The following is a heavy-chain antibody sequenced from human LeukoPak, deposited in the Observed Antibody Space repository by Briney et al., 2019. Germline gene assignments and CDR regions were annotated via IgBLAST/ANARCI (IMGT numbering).Heavy chain of an antibody. CDR1: GFTFSESW. CDR2: MNQDGSKR. CDR3: ATYTHWVAGDV. D-gene: IGHD3-16*01. Sequence: PGGSLRLSCAASGFTFSESWMSWVRQAPGEGLEWVANMNQDGSKRDYVDSVKGRFTISRDNARKSLYLQMSSLRAEDTAVYYCATYTHWVAGDVWGQGTTVTVSS. V-gene: IGHV3-7*01. J-gene: IGHJ6*02.